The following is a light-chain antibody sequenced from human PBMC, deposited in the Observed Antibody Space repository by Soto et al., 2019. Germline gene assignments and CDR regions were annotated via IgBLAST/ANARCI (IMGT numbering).Light chain of an antibody. CDR3: QQYGGSPRALS. V-gene: IGKV3-20*01. Sequence: EIVLTQSPDTLSLSPGERATLSCRASQSVSSDFLVWYQQKIGQAPRLLIYATSRRATGIPDRFSGSGSGTDFTLTISRLEPEDFAVSYCQQYGGSPRALSFGGGTRVQIK. J-gene: IGKJ4*01. CDR2: ATS. CDR1: QSVSSDF.